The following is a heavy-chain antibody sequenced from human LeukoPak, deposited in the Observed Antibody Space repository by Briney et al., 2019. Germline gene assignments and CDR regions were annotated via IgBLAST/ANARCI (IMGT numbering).Heavy chain of an antibody. CDR2: ISSSGSTI. Sequence: GGSLRLSCVASGFTFSDYYMSWIRQAPGKGLEWVSYISSSGSTIYFADSVKGRFTISRDNAKNSLYLQMNSLRAEDTAVYYCARGRGGVTMIVVTPLDYWGQGTLVTVSS. V-gene: IGHV3-11*01. J-gene: IGHJ4*02. CDR3: ARGRGGVTMIVVTPLDY. CDR1: GFTFSDYY. D-gene: IGHD3-22*01.